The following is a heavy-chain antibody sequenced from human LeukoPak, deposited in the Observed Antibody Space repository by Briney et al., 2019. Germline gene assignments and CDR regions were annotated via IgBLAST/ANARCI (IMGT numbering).Heavy chain of an antibody. Sequence: GGSLRLCCAASGFTFSSYAMSWVRQAPGKGLEWVSAISGSGGSTYYADSVKGRFTISRDNSKNTLYLQMNSLRAEDTAVYYCAKDRSGSYWGKNFDYWGQGTLVTVSS. CDR1: GFTFSSYA. CDR2: ISGSGGST. CDR3: AKDRSGSYWGKNFDY. D-gene: IGHD3-10*01. J-gene: IGHJ4*02. V-gene: IGHV3-23*01.